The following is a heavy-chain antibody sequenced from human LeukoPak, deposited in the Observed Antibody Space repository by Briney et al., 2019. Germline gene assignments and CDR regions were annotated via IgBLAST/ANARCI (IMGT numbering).Heavy chain of an antibody. D-gene: IGHD6-6*01. CDR1: GFTFSNHG. J-gene: IGHJ4*02. CDR2: VSDSGSDT. V-gene: IGHV3-23*01. CDR3: TKRVPYSSSSVYFDN. Sequence: GGSLRLSCAASGFTFSNHGMSWVRQASGKGLEWVSAVSDSGSDTYYADSVKGRFTVTKDNSKNTQYQKMSRLGDEDTAVYYCTKRVPYSSSSVYFDNWGQGTLVTAAS.